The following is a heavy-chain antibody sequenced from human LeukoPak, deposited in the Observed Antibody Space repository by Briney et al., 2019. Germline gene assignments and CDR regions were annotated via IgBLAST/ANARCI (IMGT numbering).Heavy chain of an antibody. V-gene: IGHV3-23*01. D-gene: IGHD5-24*01. Sequence: GGSLRLSCAASGFTFSSYAMNWARRAPGKGLEWVSTISGTTGRTHYADSVRGRFTISRDNSKNTLYLQMSSLRAEDTAVYYCDGADYWGQGTLVTVSS. CDR1: GFTFSSYA. J-gene: IGHJ4*02. CDR3: DGADY. CDR2: ISGTTGRT.